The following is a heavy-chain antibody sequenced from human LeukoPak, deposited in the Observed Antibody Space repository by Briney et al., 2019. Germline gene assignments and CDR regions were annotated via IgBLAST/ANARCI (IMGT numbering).Heavy chain of an antibody. CDR3: ANNDAFDI. V-gene: IGHV4-39*01. CDR1: GGSISSSSYY. J-gene: IGHJ3*02. D-gene: IGHD1-1*01. Sequence: PSETLSLTFTVSGGSISSSSYYWGWIRQPPGKGLEWIGSIYYSGSTYYNPSLKSRVTISVDTSKNQFSLKLSSVTAADTAVYYCANNDAFDIWGQGTMVTVSS. CDR2: IYYSGST.